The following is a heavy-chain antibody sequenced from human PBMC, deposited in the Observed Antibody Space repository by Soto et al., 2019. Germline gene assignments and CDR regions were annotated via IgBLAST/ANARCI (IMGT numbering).Heavy chain of an antibody. D-gene: IGHD3-16*01. CDR1: GFIFATTA. Sequence: VQLLQSGGGLVQPGGSLRLSCEASGFIFATTAMGWVRQAPGKGLEWVSTISGSGVRTYYADSVKGRFTISRGNSKTTLFLQRNSLRADDPAVYFCAAVMGGDYDYVWGSLSFDHWGQGALVTVST. V-gene: IGHV3-23*01. CDR3: AAVMGGDYDYVWGSLSFDH. CDR2: ISGSGVRT. J-gene: IGHJ4*02.